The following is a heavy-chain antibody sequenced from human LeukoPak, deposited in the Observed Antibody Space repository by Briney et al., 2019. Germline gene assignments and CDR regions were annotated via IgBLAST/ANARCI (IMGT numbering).Heavy chain of an antibody. CDR2: IYYDGST. J-gene: IGHJ2*01. CDR1: GGSISSYY. V-gene: IGHV4-59*01. D-gene: IGHD2-15*01. CDR3: ARGSGSGNWYFDL. Sequence: SETLCLTCTVSGGSISSYYWSWIRQPPGKGLEWIGYIYYDGSTNYNPSLKSRVSISVDTSKNQFSLKLSSVTAADTAVYYCARGSGSGNWYFDLWGRGTLVTVSS.